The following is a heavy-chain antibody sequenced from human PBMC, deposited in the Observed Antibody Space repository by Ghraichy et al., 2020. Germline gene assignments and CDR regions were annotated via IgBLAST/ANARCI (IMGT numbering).Heavy chain of an antibody. CDR3: ARGSTVVRFYYYDGMDV. CDR1: GFTLSSYS. J-gene: IGHJ6*02. D-gene: IGHD4-23*01. CDR2: ITSSSRTK. Sequence: LSLTCVGSGFTLSSYSMNWVRQSPGKGLEWVSYITSSSRTKSYADSVKGRFTISRDNAQNSLYLQMNSLRDEDTAVYYCARGSTVVRFYYYDGMDVWGPGTTVTVSS. V-gene: IGHV3-48*02.